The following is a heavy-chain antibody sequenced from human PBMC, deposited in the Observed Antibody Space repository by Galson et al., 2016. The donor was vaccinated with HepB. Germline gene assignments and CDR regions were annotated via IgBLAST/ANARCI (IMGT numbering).Heavy chain of an antibody. J-gene: IGHJ3*02. CDR2: INWNSGHI. Sequence: SLRLSCAASGFTFDNYAMHWVRQAPGKGLEWVSGINWNSGHIAYADSVKGRFTISRDNAKNSLYLQLNSLRIEDTASYYCAKPMTGTPAAFDIWGQGTLVTVSS. CDR3: AKPMTGTPAAFDI. CDR1: GFTFDNYA. D-gene: IGHD1-7*01. V-gene: IGHV3-9*01.